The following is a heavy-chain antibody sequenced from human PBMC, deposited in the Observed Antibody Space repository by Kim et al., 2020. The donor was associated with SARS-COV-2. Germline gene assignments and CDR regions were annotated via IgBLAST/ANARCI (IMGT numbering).Heavy chain of an antibody. D-gene: IGHD3-10*01. CDR3: ARGLITMVRGVIKDY. CDR2: IYHSGST. Sequence: SETLSLTCTVSGYSISSGYYWGWIRQPPGKGLEWIGSIYHSGSTYYNPSLKSRVTISVDTSKNQFSLKLSSVTAADTAVYYCARGLITMVRGVIKDYWGQGTLVTVSS. V-gene: IGHV4-38-2*02. CDR1: GYSISSGYY. J-gene: IGHJ4*02.